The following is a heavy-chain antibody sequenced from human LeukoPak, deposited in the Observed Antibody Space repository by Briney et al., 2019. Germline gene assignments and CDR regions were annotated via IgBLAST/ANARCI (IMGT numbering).Heavy chain of an antibody. CDR3: AKLYDSRKDAFDI. CDR2: ISYDGSNK. Sequence: GGSLRLSCAASGFTFSSYGMHWVRQAPGKGLEWVAVISYDGSNKYYADSVKGRFTISRDNSKNTLYLQMNSLRAEDTAVYYCAKLYDSRKDAFDIWGQGTMVTVSS. D-gene: IGHD3-22*01. CDR1: GFTFSSYG. J-gene: IGHJ3*02. V-gene: IGHV3-30*18.